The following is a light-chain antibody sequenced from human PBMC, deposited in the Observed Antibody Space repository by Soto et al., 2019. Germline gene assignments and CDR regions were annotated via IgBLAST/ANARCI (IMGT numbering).Light chain of an antibody. CDR1: QNIGSY. CDR2: GAS. J-gene: IGKJ2*01. V-gene: IGKV1-39*01. Sequence: DIQMTQSPSVSASVGDRVTITCWASQNIGSYLNWYQQKGGEAPNLLIYGASNLQSGVPSKFSGTGSGTDFTLTISSLQPEDFATYFCQQSHSFPHTFGQGTKVEI. CDR3: QQSHSFPHT.